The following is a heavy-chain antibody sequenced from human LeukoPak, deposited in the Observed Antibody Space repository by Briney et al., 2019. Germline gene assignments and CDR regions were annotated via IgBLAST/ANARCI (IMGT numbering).Heavy chain of an antibody. CDR2: IYYSGST. CDR1: GGSISSYY. V-gene: IGHV4-59*01. Sequence: PSETLSPTCTVSGGSISSYYWSWIRQPPGKGLEWIGYIYYSGSTNYNPSLKSRVTISVDTSKNQFSLKLSSVTAADTAVYYCARGSDFDWFDPWGQGTLVTVSS. D-gene: IGHD5-12*01. CDR3: ARGSDFDWFDP. J-gene: IGHJ5*02.